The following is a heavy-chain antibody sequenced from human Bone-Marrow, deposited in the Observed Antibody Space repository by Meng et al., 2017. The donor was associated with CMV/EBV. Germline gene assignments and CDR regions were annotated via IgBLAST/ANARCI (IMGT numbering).Heavy chain of an antibody. CDR3: ARDGGYYDFWSGYPPDNWFDP. V-gene: IGHV3-23*01. D-gene: IGHD3-3*01. CDR2: ISGSGGST. CDR1: GFTFSSYA. J-gene: IGHJ5*02. Sequence: GESLKISCAASGFTFSSYAMSWVRQAPGKGLEWVSAISGSGGSTYYADSVKGRFTISRDNSKNTLYLQMNSLRAEDTAVYYCARDGGYYDFWSGYPPDNWFDPWGQGTLVTVSS.